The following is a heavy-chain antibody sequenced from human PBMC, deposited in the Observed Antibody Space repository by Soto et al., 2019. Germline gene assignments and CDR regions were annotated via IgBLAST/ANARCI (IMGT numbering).Heavy chain of an antibody. V-gene: IGHV2-5*01. CDR2: IYSNDDK. J-gene: IGHJ6*02. D-gene: IGHD3-10*01. Sequence: QITLKESGPTLVKPTQTLTLTCTFSGFSLSTSGVGVGWVRQPPGKALEWLALIYSNDDKRFSTSLKSRLTSTKDTSKNQVVLTITNMDTVDKATYYCTHIRGSGLYGMDVWGQGTTVNVSS. CDR3: THIRGSGLYGMDV. CDR1: GFSLSTSGVG.